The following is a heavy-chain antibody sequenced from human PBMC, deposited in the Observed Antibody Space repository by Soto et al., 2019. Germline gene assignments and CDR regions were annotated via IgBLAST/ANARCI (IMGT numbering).Heavy chain of an antibody. CDR1: GGTFSSYA. J-gene: IGHJ5*02. CDR3: AREKPNALAYCGGDCYA. CDR2: IIPIFGTA. D-gene: IGHD2-21*02. V-gene: IGHV1-69*12. Sequence: QVQLVQSGAEVKKPGSSVKVSCKASGGTFSSYAISWVRQAPGQGLEWMGGIIPIFGTANYAQKFQGRVTITADESTSTAYMELSSLRSEDTAVYYCAREKPNALAYCGGDCYAWGQGTLVTVSS.